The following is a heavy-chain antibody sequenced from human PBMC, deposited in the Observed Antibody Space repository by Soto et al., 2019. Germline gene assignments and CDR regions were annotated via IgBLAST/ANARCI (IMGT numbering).Heavy chain of an antibody. Sequence: PSETLSLTCTVSGGSLSGYYWSWIRQPPGKRLEWIGYIYYSGTTSYNPSLNSRVTMSVDTSKNQFSLKVNSVTAADTAVYYCARDSYYGSATTVIAYRGQRNPVPVSA. CDR1: GGSLSGYY. CDR2: IYYSGTT. D-gene: IGHD3-10*01. CDR3: ARDSYYGSATTVIAY. J-gene: IGHJ1*01. V-gene: IGHV4-59*01.